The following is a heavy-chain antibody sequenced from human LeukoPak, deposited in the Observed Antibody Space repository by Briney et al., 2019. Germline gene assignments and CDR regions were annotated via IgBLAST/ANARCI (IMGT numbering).Heavy chain of an antibody. Sequence: GGSLRLSCAASGFTLSSYAMSWVRQGPGKGLEWVSAISVSGNTYHADSVKGRFTISRNSSKNTLYLQMNSLRAEDAAVYYCARQEQQLIYNWFDPWGQGTLVTVSS. J-gene: IGHJ5*02. V-gene: IGHV3-23*01. CDR3: ARQEQQLIYNWFDP. CDR2: ISVSGNT. D-gene: IGHD6-13*01. CDR1: GFTLSSYA.